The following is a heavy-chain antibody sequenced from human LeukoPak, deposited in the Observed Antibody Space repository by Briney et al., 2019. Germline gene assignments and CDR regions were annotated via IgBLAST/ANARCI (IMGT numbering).Heavy chain of an antibody. Sequence: PSETLSLTCAVYGGSFSGYYWSWIRPPPGKGLEWIGEINHSGSTNYNPSLKSRVSISVDSSKNQFSLKVSSVTAADTAVYYCAKGSGSSPFDPWGQGTLVTVSS. CDR2: INHSGST. J-gene: IGHJ5*02. CDR1: GGSFSGYY. CDR3: AKGSGSSPFDP. D-gene: IGHD3-10*01. V-gene: IGHV4-34*01.